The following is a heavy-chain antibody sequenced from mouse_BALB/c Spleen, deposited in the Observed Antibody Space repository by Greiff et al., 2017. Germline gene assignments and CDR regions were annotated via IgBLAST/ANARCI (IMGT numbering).Heavy chain of an antibody. D-gene: IGHD2-3*01. V-gene: IGHV1S130*01. J-gene: IGHJ4*01. Sequence: QVQLKESGPELVRPGASVKLSCKASGYTFTSSWMHWAKQRPGQGLEWIGEIHPNSGNTNYNEKFKGKATLTVDTSSSTAYVDLSSLTSEDSAVYYCARSGSDLIYDGYLQAMDYWGQGTSVTVSS. CDR2: IHPNSGNT. CDR3: ARSGSDLIYDGYLQAMDY. CDR1: GYTFTSSW.